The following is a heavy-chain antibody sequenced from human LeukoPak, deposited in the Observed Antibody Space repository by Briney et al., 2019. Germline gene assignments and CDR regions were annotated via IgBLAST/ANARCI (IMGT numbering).Heavy chain of an antibody. CDR2: INHSGST. J-gene: IGHJ4*02. V-gene: IGHV4-34*01. Sequence: SETLSLTCAVYGGSFSGYYWSWIRQPPGKGLEWIGEINHSGSTNYNPSLKSRVTISVDTSKNQFSLKLSSVTAVDTAVYYCASGSYYDILTGYYNVGTLDYWGQGTLVTVSS. CDR1: GGSFSGYY. D-gene: IGHD3-9*01. CDR3: ASGSYYDILTGYYNVGTLDY.